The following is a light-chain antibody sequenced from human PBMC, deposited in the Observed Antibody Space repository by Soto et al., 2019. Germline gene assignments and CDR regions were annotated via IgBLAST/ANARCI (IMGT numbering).Light chain of an antibody. CDR2: DVT. J-gene: IGLJ1*01. Sequence: QSVLTQPRSVSGSPGQSVTISCTGTSSDVGGYNYVSWYQQDPGKAPKLMIYDVTKRPSGVPDRFSGSKSGNTASLTISGLQAKDEADYYCSSYAGSYPFVFGTGTKLTVL. CDR1: SSDVGGYNY. CDR3: SSYAGSYPFV. V-gene: IGLV2-11*01.